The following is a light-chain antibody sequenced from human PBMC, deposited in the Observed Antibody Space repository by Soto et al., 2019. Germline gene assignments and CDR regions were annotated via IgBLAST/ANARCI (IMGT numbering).Light chain of an antibody. J-gene: IGLJ2*01. CDR1: NIGPRR. V-gene: IGLV3-21*01. CDR2: YDR. Sequence: SYELTQTPSESVAPGQTASLTCGGDNIGPRRVHWYQQKPGQAPVVVMYYDRERPSGIPERFSGSKSGNTATLTINRVEAGDEADYYCQVWDSDHVVFGGGTKLTVL. CDR3: QVWDSDHVV.